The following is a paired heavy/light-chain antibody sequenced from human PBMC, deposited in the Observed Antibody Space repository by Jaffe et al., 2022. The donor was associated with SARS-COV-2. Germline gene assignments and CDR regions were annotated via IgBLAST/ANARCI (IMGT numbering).Light chain of an antibody. CDR3: AAWDDSLSGQV. J-gene: IGLJ2*01. V-gene: IGLV1-47*01. Sequence: QSVLTQPPSASGTPGQRVTISCSGSSSNIGSNYVYWYQQLPGTAPKLLIYRNNQRPSGVPDRFSGSKSGTSASLAISGLRSEDEADYYCAAWDDSLSGQVFGGGTKLTVL. CDR1: SSNIGSNY. CDR2: RNN.
Heavy chain of an antibody. CDR3: AKDQQQLVHYYYYGMDV. CDR2: ISYDGSNK. D-gene: IGHD6-6*01. CDR1: GFTFSSYG. V-gene: IGHV3-30*18. J-gene: IGHJ6*02. Sequence: QVQLVESGGGVVQPGRSLRLSCAASGFTFSSYGMHWVRQAPGKGLEWVAVISYDGSNKYYADSVKGRFTISRDNSKNTLYLQMNSLRAEDTAVYYCAKDQQQLVHYYYYGMDVWGQGTTVTVSS.